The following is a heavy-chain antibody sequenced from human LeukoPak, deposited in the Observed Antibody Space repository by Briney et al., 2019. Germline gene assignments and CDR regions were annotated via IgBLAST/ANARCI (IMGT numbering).Heavy chain of an antibody. CDR2: TYYRSKWYN. CDR3: ARVGRDIVVVPAATGDAFDI. Sequence: SQTLSLTCAISGDSVSSNSAAWNWIRQSPSRGLEWLGRTYYRSKWYNDYAVSVKSRITINPDTSKNQFSLQLNSVTPEDTAVYYCARVGRDIVVVPAATGDAFDIWGQGTMVTVSS. D-gene: IGHD2-2*01. V-gene: IGHV6-1*01. J-gene: IGHJ3*02. CDR1: GDSVSSNSAA.